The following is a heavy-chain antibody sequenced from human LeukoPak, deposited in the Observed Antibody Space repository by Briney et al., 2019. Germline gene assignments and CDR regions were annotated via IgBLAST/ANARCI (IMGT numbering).Heavy chain of an antibody. CDR3: ATVADCSSTSCYSLFD. CDR2: FDPEGGET. V-gene: IGHV1-24*01. CDR1: GYTLTELS. J-gene: IGHJ4*02. Sequence: ASVKVSCKVSGYTLTELSMHWARQAPGKGLEWMGGFDPEGGETIYAQKFQGRVTMTEDTSTDTAYMELSSLRSEDTAVYYCATVADCSSTSCYSLFDWGQGTLVTVSS. D-gene: IGHD2-2*01.